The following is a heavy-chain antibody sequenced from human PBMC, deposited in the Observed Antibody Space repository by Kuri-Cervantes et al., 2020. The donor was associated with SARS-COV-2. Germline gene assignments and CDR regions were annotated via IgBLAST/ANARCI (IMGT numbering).Heavy chain of an antibody. V-gene: IGHV1-8*02. D-gene: IGHD2-2*01. CDR2: LNPDTGNT. Sequence: ASVKVSCKASGYSFSTYDINWVRQAAGQGLEWMGWLNPDTGNTGNAKKFQGRVTMTRDTSISTAYMELSRLRSDDTAVYYCARDPIVVDYNWFDPWGQGTLVTVSS. CDR1: GYSFSTYD. CDR3: ARDPIVVDYNWFDP. J-gene: IGHJ5*02.